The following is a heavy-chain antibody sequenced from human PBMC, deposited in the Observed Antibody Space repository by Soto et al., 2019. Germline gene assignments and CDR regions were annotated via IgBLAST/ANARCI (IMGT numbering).Heavy chain of an antibody. CDR1: GYSCTSYL. D-gene: IGHD5-12*01. CDR3: ARSLVATTSYYYGMDV. Sequence: GGSLKIPCKGFGYSCTSYLLSWVRQMPGKGLEWMGRIDPSDSYTNYSPSFQGHFTISADKSISTAYLQWSSLRAADTAMYFCARSLVATTSYYYGMDVWGQGTTVTVSS. CDR2: IDPSDSYT. V-gene: IGHV5-10-1*01. J-gene: IGHJ6*02.